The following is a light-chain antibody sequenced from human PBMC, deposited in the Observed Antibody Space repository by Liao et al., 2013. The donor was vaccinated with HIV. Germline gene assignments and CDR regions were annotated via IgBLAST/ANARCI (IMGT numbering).Light chain of an antibody. CDR1: ALPKQY. CDR2: EDS. V-gene: IGLV3-21*02. Sequence: SYELTQPPSVSVSPGQTARITCSGDALPKQYAYWYQQKPGQSPVVVIYEDSKRPSGIPERFSGSNSGNTATLSISRVEAGDEADYYCQVWDSNSDHPYVFGSGTKVTVL. J-gene: IGLJ1*01. CDR3: QVWDSNSDHPYV.